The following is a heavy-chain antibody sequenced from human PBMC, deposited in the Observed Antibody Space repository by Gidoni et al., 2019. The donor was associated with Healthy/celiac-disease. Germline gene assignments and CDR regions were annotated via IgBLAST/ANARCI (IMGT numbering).Heavy chain of an antibody. CDR2: ISWNSGSI. Sequence: EVQLVESGGGLVQPGRSLRLSCAASGFTFDDYAMHWVRQAPGKGLEWVSGISWNSGSIGYADSVKGRFTISRDNAKNSLYLQMNSLRAEDTALYYCAKDIHTGYSRFYGMDVWGQGTTVTVSS. D-gene: IGHD6-13*01. V-gene: IGHV3-9*01. J-gene: IGHJ6*02. CDR3: AKDIHTGYSRFYGMDV. CDR1: GFTFDDYA.